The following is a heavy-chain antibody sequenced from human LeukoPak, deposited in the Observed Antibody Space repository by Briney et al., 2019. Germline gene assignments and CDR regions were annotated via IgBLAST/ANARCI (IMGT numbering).Heavy chain of an antibody. Sequence: PSETLSLTCTVSGGSISSYYWSWIRQPPGKGLEWIGYIYYTRSTHYNPSLKSRVTISVDTSKNQFSLKLSSVTAADTAVYYCARNPKFAVSNYFDYWGQGTLVTVSS. CDR1: GGSISSYY. CDR2: IYYTRST. J-gene: IGHJ4*02. D-gene: IGHD3-16*01. CDR3: ARNPKFAVSNYFDY. V-gene: IGHV4-59*01.